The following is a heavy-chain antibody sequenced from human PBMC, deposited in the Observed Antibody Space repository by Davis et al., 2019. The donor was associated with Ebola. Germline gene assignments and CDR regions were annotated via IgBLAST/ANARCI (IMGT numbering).Heavy chain of an antibody. J-gene: IGHJ4*02. Sequence: PGGSLRLSCKGSGYSFTSYWIGWVRQMPGKGLEWMGIIYPRASDTTYSPSFQGQVTISADKSISTAYLQWSSLKASDTAIYYCVRRGDYFDYWGQGTLVTVSS. CDR3: VRRGDYFDY. CDR2: IYPRASDT. CDR1: GYSFTSYW. V-gene: IGHV5-51*01.